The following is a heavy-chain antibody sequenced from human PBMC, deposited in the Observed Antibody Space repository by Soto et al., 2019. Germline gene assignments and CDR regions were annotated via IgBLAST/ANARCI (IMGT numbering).Heavy chain of an antibody. J-gene: IGHJ3*02. D-gene: IGHD6-19*01. Sequence: GASVKVSCKASGYTFTSYGISWVRQAPGQGLEWMGWISAYNGNTNYAQKFQGRVTITTDTSTSTAYMELSSLRSEDTAVYYCAIGPRANSSGWYSAFDIWGQGTMVTVSS. CDR3: AIGPRANSSGWYSAFDI. CDR1: GYTFTSYG. CDR2: ISAYNGNT. V-gene: IGHV1-18*01.